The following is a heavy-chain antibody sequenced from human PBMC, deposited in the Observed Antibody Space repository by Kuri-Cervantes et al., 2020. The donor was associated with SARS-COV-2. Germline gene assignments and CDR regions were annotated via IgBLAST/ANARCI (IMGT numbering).Heavy chain of an antibody. V-gene: IGHV3-7*01. CDR2: IKQDGSEK. Sequence: GESLKISCAASGFTFSSYWMSWVRQAPGKGLEWVANIKQDGSEKYYVDSVKGRFTISRDNAKNSLYLQMNSLRPEDTAVYYCARVRGVGYWGQGTLVTVSS. D-gene: IGHD3-10*01. CDR3: ARVRGVGY. J-gene: IGHJ4*02. CDR1: GFTFSSYW.